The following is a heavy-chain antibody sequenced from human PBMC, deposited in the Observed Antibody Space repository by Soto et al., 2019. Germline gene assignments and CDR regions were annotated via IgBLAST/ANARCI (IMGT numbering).Heavy chain of an antibody. CDR3: ANGGIGDEYYYYYYGMDV. V-gene: IGHV1-69*13. Sequence: SVKVSCKASGGTFSSYAISWVRQAPGQGLEWMGGIIPIFGTANYAQKFQGRVTITADESTSTAYMELSSLRSEDTAVYYCANGGIGDEYYYYYYGMDVWGQGTTVTVSS. J-gene: IGHJ6*02. CDR2: IIPIFGTA. CDR1: GGTFSSYA. D-gene: IGHD3-10*01.